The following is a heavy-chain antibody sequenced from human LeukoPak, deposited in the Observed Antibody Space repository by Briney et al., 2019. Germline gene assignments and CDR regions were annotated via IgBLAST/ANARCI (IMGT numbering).Heavy chain of an antibody. V-gene: IGHV1-2*02. D-gene: IGHD6-13*01. CDR3: ARGGGIAAAGIIY. CDR2: INPNSGGT. J-gene: IGHJ4*02. CDR1: GYTFTGYY. Sequence: ASVKVSFKASGYTFTGYYMHWVRQAPGQGLEWMGWINPNSGGTNYAQKFQGRVTMTRDTSISTAYMELGRLRSDDTAVYYCARGGGIAAAGIIYWGQGTLVTVSS.